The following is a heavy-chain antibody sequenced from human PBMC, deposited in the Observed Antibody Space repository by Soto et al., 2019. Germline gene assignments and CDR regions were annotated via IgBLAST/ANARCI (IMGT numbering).Heavy chain of an antibody. V-gene: IGHV1-2*02. J-gene: IGHJ6*02. CDR1: GYTFTGYY. Sequence: RASVKVSCKASGYTFTGYYMHWVRQAPGQGLEWMGWINPNSGGTNYAQKFQGRVTMTRDTSISTAYMELSRLRSDDTAVYYCASSLRARTNPIYYYYGMDVWGQGTTVTVSS. CDR3: ASSLRARTNPIYYYYGMDV. CDR2: INPNSGGT.